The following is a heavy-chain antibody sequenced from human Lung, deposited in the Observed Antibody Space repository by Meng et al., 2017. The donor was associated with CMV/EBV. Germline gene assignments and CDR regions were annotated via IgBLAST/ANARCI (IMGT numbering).Heavy chain of an antibody. CDR3: ARDMYYDFWSGYYSRGGDYYYCMDV. J-gene: IGHJ6*02. CDR1: GFTFSSYA. V-gene: IGHV3-30*04. D-gene: IGHD3-3*01. CDR2: ISYDGSNK. Sequence: SCAASGFTFSSYAMHWVRQAPGKGLEWVAVISYDGSNKYYADSVKGRFTISRDNSKNTLYLQMNSLRAEDTAVYYCARDMYYDFWSGYYSRGGDYYYCMDVXGQGTTVTVSS.